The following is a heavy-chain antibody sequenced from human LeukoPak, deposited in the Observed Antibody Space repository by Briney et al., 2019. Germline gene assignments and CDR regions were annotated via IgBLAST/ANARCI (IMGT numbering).Heavy chain of an antibody. CDR2: TNSGGTST. D-gene: IGHD2-8*01. Sequence: GGSLRLSCATSGFPFSDFSMSWVRQAPGKGLEWISTTNSGGTSTYYAESVKGRFTISRDNSKNTLYLQMSSLRVENTAVYYCAKQSYARSLGEGGPGTLVSVSS. V-gene: IGHV3-23*01. CDR1: GFPFSDFS. J-gene: IGHJ4*02. CDR3: AKQSYARSLGE.